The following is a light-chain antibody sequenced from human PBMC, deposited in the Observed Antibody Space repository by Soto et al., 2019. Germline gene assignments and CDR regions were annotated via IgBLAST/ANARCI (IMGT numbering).Light chain of an antibody. CDR1: QRINSRY. V-gene: IGKV3-20*01. J-gene: IGKJ3*01. CDR2: GAS. Sequence: EIVLTQSPGTLSLSPGERATLSCRASQRINSRYLAWYQQKPGQAPRLLIYGASSMATGIPDRFSGSGSGTDFTLTISRLEPEDFAVYYCQQFGSSPGFTFGPGTKVDIK. CDR3: QQFGSSPGFT.